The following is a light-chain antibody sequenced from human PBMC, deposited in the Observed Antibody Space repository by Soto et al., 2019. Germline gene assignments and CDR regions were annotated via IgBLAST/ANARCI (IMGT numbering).Light chain of an antibody. CDR2: GAS. Sequence: EIVLTQSPGTLSLSPGERATLSCRASQSVSSSYLAWYQQKPGQAPRLLIYGASSRATGIPDRFSGSGSGTDFTFTISRLEAEDFAVYYSQQYGSSPTWTFGQGTKVEIK. CDR3: QQYGSSPTWT. V-gene: IGKV3-20*01. CDR1: QSVSSSY. J-gene: IGKJ1*01.